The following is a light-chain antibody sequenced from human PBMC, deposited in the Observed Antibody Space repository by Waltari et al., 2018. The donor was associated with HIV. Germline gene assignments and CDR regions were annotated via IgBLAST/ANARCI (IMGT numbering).Light chain of an antibody. Sequence: SYDLTQPPSVSVSPGQTAKITCSGDALPKQYTYWYQQKPGQAPVLVIYKDSERPAVIPERFSGSSSGTTVTLTISGVQAEDEADYYCQSADSSGTYVIFGGGTKLTVL. CDR1: ALPKQY. J-gene: IGLJ2*01. CDR3: QSADSSGTYVI. CDR2: KDS. V-gene: IGLV3-25*03.